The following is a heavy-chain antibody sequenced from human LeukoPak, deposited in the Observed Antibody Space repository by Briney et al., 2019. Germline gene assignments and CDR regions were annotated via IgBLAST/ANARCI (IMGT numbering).Heavy chain of an antibody. J-gene: IGHJ6*02. CDR1: GFTFSSYW. V-gene: IGHV3-7*03. CDR3: ARDRWVSHTYSSGYPYYYYGMDV. CDR2: INHNGNVN. Sequence: GGSLRLSCAASGFTFSSYWMNWARQAPGKGLEWVASINHNGNVNYYVDSVKGRFTISRDNAKNSLYLQMSNLRAEDTAVYYCARDRWVSHTYSSGYPYYYYGMDVWGQGTTVTVSS. D-gene: IGHD3-22*01.